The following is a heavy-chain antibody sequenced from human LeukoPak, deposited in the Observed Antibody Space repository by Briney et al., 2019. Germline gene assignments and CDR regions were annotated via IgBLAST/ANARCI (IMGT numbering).Heavy chain of an antibody. D-gene: IGHD3-22*01. Sequence: PGGSLRLSCSASGFMFNEYGMHWVRQAPGKGLEWVAVIWYDGSNEFYTDSVKGRITISRDNSKNTLYLQMNSLRAEDTAIYYCAKDSVAMYSYDSSVYRNNWFDPWGQGTLVTVSS. CDR3: AKDSVAMYSYDSSVYRNNWFDP. V-gene: IGHV3-33*06. CDR2: IWYDGSNE. J-gene: IGHJ5*02. CDR1: GFMFNEYG.